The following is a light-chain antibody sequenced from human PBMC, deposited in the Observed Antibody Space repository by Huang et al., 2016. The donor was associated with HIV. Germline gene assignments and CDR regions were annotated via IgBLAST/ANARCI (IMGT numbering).Light chain of an antibody. CDR3: LQAQQTPYT. J-gene: IGKJ2*01. CDR1: QSILHSNGYNS. CDR2: LGA. Sequence: DIVMTQSPLSLAVTPGEPASISCRSSQSILHSNGYNSLDWYVQKPGQSPHLLFYLGANRASGVPDRISGGGSGVEFTLNISSVEAEYVGVYYCLQAQQTPYTFGPETKLEIK. V-gene: IGKV2-28*01.